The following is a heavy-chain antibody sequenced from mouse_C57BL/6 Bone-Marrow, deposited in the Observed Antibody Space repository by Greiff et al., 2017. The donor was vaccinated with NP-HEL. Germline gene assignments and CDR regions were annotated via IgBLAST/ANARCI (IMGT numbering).Heavy chain of an antibody. D-gene: IGHD1-1*01. CDR3: AREGGSSYGYFDV. J-gene: IGHJ1*03. V-gene: IGHV1-61*01. Sequence: QVQLQQSGAELVRPGSSVKLSCKASGYTFTSYWMAWVKQRPGQGLEWIGNIYPSDSATHYNQKFKDKATLTVDKSSSTAYMQLSSLTSEDSAVYYCAREGGSSYGYFDVWGTGTTVTVSS. CDR1: GYTFTSYW. CDR2: IYPSDSAT.